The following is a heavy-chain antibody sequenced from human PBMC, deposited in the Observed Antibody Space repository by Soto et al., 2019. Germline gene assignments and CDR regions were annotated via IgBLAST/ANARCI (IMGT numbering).Heavy chain of an antibody. CDR3: ARDLRASMVRGVIIFGY. CDR1: GYTFTSYA. D-gene: IGHD3-10*01. CDR2: INAGNGNT. V-gene: IGHV1-3*01. Sequence: VTSVKVSCKASGYTFTSYAMHWVRQAPGQRFEWMGWINAGNGNTKYSQKFQGRVTITRDTSASTAYMELSSLRSEDTAVYYCARDLRASMVRGVIIFGYWGQGTLVTVSS. J-gene: IGHJ4*02.